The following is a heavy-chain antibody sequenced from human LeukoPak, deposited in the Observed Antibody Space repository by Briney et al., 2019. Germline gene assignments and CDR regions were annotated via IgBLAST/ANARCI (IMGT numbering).Heavy chain of an antibody. V-gene: IGHV1-2*06. D-gene: IGHD2-15*01. CDR3: ARDQRYCSGGSCFDYFDY. Sequence: GASVKVSCKASGYTFTGYYMHWVRRAPGQGREWMGRINPNSGGTNYAQKFQGRVTMTRDTSISTAYMELSRLRSDDPAVYYCARDQRYCSGGSCFDYFDYWGQGTLVTVSS. J-gene: IGHJ4*02. CDR2: INPNSGGT. CDR1: GYTFTGYY.